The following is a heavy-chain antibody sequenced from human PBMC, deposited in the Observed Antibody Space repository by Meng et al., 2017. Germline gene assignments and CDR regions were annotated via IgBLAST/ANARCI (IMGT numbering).Heavy chain of an antibody. D-gene: IGHD3-10*01. CDR3: ARYYGSGSYRFPRFDY. J-gene: IGHJ4*02. CDR1: GFTFSSYW. V-gene: IGHV3-7*01. Sequence: GESLKISCAASGFTFSSYWMSWVRQAPGKGLEWVANIKQDGSEKYYVDSVKGRFTISRDNAKNSLYLQMNSLRAEDTAVYYCARYYGSGSYRFPRFDYWGQGTLVT. CDR2: IKQDGSEK.